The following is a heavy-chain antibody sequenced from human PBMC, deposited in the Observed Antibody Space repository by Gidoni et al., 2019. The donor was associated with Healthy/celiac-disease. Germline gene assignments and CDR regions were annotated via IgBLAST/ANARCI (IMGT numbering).Heavy chain of an antibody. J-gene: IGHJ6*02. CDR1: GFTFSRYG. CDR3: AKELLWFGTLGDGMDV. V-gene: IGHV3-30*18. D-gene: IGHD3-10*01. Sequence: QVQLVESGGGVVQPGRSLRLSCAASGFTFSRYGMHWVRQAPVKGLEWVAVISYDGSNKYYADSVKGRFTISRDNSKNTLYLQMNSLRAEDTAVYYCAKELLWFGTLGDGMDVWGQGTTVTVSS. CDR2: ISYDGSNK.